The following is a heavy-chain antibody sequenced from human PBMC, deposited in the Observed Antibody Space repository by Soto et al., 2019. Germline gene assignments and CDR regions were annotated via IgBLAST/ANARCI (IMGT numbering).Heavy chain of an antibody. Sequence: SETLSLTCGVSGGSISNNYYWSWVRQPPGKGLDWLGEINHSGNTNYNPSLKSRITISVDNSKNQFSLKLSSVTAADTAVYYCAMISGAFDYWGQGTLVTVSS. CDR1: GGSISNNYY. CDR3: AMISGAFDY. CDR2: INHSGNT. J-gene: IGHJ4*02. V-gene: IGHV4-4*02. D-gene: IGHD1-26*01.